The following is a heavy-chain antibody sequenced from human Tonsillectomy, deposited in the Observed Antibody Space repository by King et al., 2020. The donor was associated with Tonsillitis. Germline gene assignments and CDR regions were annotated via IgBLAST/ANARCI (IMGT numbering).Heavy chain of an antibody. V-gene: IGHV3-33*01. CDR2: IWYDGSNK. Sequence: VQLVESGGGVVQPGRSLRLSCAASGFTFSGYGMHWVRQAPGKGLEWVAIIWYDGSNKYYADSVKGRFTISRDNSKNTLSLQMNSLRAEDTAVYYWAREWYYYDSSGSNPFDYWGQGTLVTVSS. CDR3: AREWYYYDSSGSNPFDY. D-gene: IGHD3-22*01. CDR1: GFTFSGYG. J-gene: IGHJ4*02.